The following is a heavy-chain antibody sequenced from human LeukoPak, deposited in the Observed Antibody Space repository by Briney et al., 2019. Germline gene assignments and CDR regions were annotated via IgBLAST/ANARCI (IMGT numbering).Heavy chain of an antibody. CDR2: INHSGST. J-gene: IGHJ4*02. CDR3: ARGRSPVVPATSDFDY. D-gene: IGHD2-15*01. Sequence: SETLCLTCAVYGGSFSGYYWSWIRQPPGKGLEWIGEINHSGSTNYNPSLKSRVTISVDTSKNQFSLKLSSVTAADTAVYYCARGRSPVVPATSDFDYWGQGTLVTVSS. V-gene: IGHV4-34*01. CDR1: GGSFSGYY.